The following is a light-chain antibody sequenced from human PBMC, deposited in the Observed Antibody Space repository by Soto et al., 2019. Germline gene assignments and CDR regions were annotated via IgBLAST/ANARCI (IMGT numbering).Light chain of an antibody. CDR2: DXX. Sequence: QAVVTQEPSLTVSPGGTVTLTCGSSTGAVTSGHYPYWFQQSPGKAPRTLIYDXXXXXXXXXXXXXGSLLWGKAALTLSGXQPEDEXXYYCLLSYSGARTYVFGTGTKLTVL. CDR3: LLSYSGARTYV. CDR1: TGAVTSGHY. V-gene: IGLV7-46*01. J-gene: IGLJ1*01.